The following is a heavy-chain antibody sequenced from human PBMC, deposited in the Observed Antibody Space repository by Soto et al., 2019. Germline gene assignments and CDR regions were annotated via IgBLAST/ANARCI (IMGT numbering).Heavy chain of an antibody. Sequence: EVQLVESGGGLVQPGGSLRLSCAASGFTFSSYWMHWVRQAPGKGLVWVSRIKSDGSSISYADSVKGRFTISRDNAKNTLYLKMNSLRAEDTAVYYCARGGFSGSGSYIQGDYWGQGTLVTVSS. CDR3: ARGGFSGSGSYIQGDY. V-gene: IGHV3-74*01. J-gene: IGHJ4*02. CDR1: GFTFSSYW. D-gene: IGHD3-10*01. CDR2: IKSDGSSI.